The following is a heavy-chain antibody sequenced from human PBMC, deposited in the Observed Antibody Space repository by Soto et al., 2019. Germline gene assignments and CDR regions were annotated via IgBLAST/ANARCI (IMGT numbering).Heavy chain of an antibody. CDR2: IYNSGST. CDR1: GSSMSSGYW. Sequence: PSETLSLTCAVSGSSMSSGYWWGWIRQPPGKGLEWIGYIYNSGSTYYNPPLKSRVTMSVGTSKNQFTLKLSSVTAVDTAVYFCARYCSSTTCHNWFDPWGQGTLVTVSS. D-gene: IGHD2-2*01. CDR3: ARYCSSTTCHNWFDP. J-gene: IGHJ5*02. V-gene: IGHV4-28*01.